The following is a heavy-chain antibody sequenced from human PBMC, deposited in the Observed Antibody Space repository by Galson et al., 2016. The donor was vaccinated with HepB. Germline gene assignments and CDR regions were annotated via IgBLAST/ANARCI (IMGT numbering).Heavy chain of an antibody. V-gene: IGHV3-30-3*01. CDR3: TRDVVVVKGYGLDV. J-gene: IGHJ6*02. CDR2: ISYDGSHK. CDR1: EFTFSNYA. Sequence: LRLSCADSEFTFSNYAMHWVRQAPGKGLEWLAVISYDGSHKNYTDPGKGRFTISRDNSKNTLYLQMRNLTPEDTAMYYCTRDVVVVKGYGLDVWGPGTTVTVSS. D-gene: IGHD2-15*01.